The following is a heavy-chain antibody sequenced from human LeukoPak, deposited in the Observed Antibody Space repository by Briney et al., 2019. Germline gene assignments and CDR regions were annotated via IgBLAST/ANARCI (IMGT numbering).Heavy chain of an antibody. CDR3: ARRGVTTSRWFDP. V-gene: IGHV4-34*01. CDR2: IDHRGNA. D-gene: IGHD4-17*01. Sequence: SETLSLTCAVYGESFTGYYWSWIRQSPGTGLEWIGEIDHRGNANYNPSLTSRVTISVDTSKNQFSLKLSSVTAADTAVYYCARRGVTTSRWFDPWGQGTLVTVSS. CDR1: GESFTGYY. J-gene: IGHJ5*02.